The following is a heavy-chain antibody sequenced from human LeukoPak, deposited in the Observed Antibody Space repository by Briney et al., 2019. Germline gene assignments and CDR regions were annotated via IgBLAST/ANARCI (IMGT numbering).Heavy chain of an antibody. CDR3: ARISGSGSYYGPFDY. V-gene: IGHV3-11*03. Sequence: GGSLRLSCAASTFTFSYYYMSWIRQATGKGLEWVSYISGSSAYTNYEDSVKGRFTISRDNAKNSLYLQMNSLRAEDTAVYFCARISGSGSYYGPFDYWGLGTLVIVSS. CDR2: ISGSSAYT. J-gene: IGHJ4*02. D-gene: IGHD3-10*01. CDR1: TFTFSYYY.